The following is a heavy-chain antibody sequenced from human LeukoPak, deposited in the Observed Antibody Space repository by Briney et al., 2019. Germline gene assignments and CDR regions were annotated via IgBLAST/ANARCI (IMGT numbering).Heavy chain of an antibody. CDR3: ARDRDYSSSSLDV. D-gene: IGHD6-13*01. J-gene: IGHJ6*04. Sequence: GASVKVSCKASGYTFTGYYMHWVRQAPGQGPEWMGWINPNSGGTNYAQKFQGRVTMTRDTSISTAYMELSRLRSDDTAVYYCARDRDYSSSSLDVWGKGTTVTVSS. CDR2: INPNSGGT. V-gene: IGHV1-2*02. CDR1: GYTFTGYY.